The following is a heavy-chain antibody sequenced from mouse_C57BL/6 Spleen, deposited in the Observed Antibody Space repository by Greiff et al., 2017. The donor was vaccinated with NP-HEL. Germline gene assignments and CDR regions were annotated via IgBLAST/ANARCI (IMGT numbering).Heavy chain of an antibody. CDR3: ARGGWLLPWFAY. CDR2: IDPSDSYT. J-gene: IGHJ3*01. V-gene: IGHV1-69*01. D-gene: IGHD2-3*01. Sequence: KQRPGQGLEWIGEIDPSDSYTNYNQKFKGKSTLTVDKSSSTAYMQLSSLTSEDSAVYYCARGGWLLPWFAYWGQGTLVTVSA.